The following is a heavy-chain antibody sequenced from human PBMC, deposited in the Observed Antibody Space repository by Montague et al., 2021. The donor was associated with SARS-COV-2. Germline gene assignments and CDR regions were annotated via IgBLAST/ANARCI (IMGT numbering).Heavy chain of an antibody. D-gene: IGHD3-3*02. Sequence: SETLSLTCAVYGGSFSGYYWSWIRQPPGKGLEWIGEINHSGSTNYNPSLKSRVTISVDTSKNQFSLKLSSVTAADTAVYYCARGRGTALLRRIYFGMDVWGQRTTVTVSS. CDR2: INHSGST. CDR3: ARGRGTALLRRIYFGMDV. CDR1: GGSFSGYY. V-gene: IGHV4-34*01. J-gene: IGHJ6*02.